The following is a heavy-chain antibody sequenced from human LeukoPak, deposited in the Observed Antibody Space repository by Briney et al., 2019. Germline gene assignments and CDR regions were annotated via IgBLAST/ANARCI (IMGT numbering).Heavy chain of an antibody. Sequence: GGSLRLSCVVSGFIFSNYGMHWVRQAPGKGLEWVAFIRYDGKTEHHADSVKGRLTASRDTSKNTLYLQVNSLRVEDTAVYYCVRDGMVTEPINYWGQGTLVTVSS. D-gene: IGHD2-21*02. J-gene: IGHJ4*02. CDR1: GFIFSNYG. CDR2: IRYDGKTE. CDR3: VRDGMVTEPINY. V-gene: IGHV3-30*02.